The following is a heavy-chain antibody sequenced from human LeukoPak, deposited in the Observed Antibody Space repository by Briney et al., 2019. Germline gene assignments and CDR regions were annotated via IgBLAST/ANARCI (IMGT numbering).Heavy chain of an antibody. CDR1: APSFTRYS. CDR2: INHSGST. Sequence: PPETMSLTCLVYAPSFTRYSGSWVRQPPKRVLEGKGVINHSGSTNYNPSLKSQVTIAVDTSKNQFSLKLSSVTAADTAVYYWARGLLPYYYRLGSWFGPWGQGTLVTVSS. J-gene: IGHJ5*02. D-gene: IGHD3-10*01. CDR3: ARGLLPYYYRLGSWFGP. V-gene: IGHV4-34*01.